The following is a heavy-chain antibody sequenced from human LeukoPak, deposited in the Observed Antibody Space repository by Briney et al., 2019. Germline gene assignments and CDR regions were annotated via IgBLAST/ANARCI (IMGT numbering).Heavy chain of an antibody. CDR1: GFTFSSYA. D-gene: IGHD6-19*01. J-gene: IGHJ4*02. CDR2: ISDSGDST. V-gene: IGHV3-23*01. CDR3: AKAVAGTEEFDY. Sequence: GGSLRLSCAASGFTFSSYAMSWVRQAPGKGLEWVSGISDSGDSTYYADSVKGRFTISRDNSKNTLYLQVNSLRAEDTALYYCAKAVAGTEEFDYWGQGTLVTVSS.